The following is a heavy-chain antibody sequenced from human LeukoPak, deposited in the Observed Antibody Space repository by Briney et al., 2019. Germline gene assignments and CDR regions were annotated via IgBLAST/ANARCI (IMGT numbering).Heavy chain of an antibody. CDR2: IYYTGST. CDR3: ARVRGGSYYFYYHMDV. Sequence: SGTLSLTCTVSGGSISSSNYYWGWLRQPPGTGLEWIGSIYYTGSTYYNPSLKSRVTISVDTSKKQFSLKLNSVTAADTAVFYCARVRGGSYYFYYHMDVWGKGTTVTVSS. J-gene: IGHJ6*03. V-gene: IGHV4-39*07. CDR1: GGSISSSNYY. D-gene: IGHD1-26*01.